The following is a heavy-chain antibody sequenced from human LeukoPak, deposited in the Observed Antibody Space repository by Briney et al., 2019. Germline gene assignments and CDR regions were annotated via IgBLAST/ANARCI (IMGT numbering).Heavy chain of an antibody. CDR3: ARDNVNEYHNN. CDR1: GFTVSSNY. Sequence: GGSLRLSCAASGFTVSSNYMSWVRQAPGKGLEWVSVIYGGGSTYYADSVKGRFTISRDNSKNTLFLQMNSLRAEDTAVYYCARDNVNEYHNNWGQGTLVTVSS. V-gene: IGHV3-53*01. D-gene: IGHD2-2*01. CDR2: IYGGGST. J-gene: IGHJ4*02.